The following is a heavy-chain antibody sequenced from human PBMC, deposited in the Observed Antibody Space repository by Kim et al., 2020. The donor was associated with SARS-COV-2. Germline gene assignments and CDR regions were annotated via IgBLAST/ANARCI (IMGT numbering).Heavy chain of an antibody. CDR1: GYSFTSSW. CDR2: IYLGDSDT. J-gene: IGHJ5*02. V-gene: IGHV5-51*01. Sequence: GESLKISCKGSGYSFTSSWIGWVRQMPGKGLEWMGIIYLGDSDTRYSPSFQGQVTISADKSITTAYLQWSSLKASDTAMYYCARRVGYCSSTSCPNWFDPWGQGTLVTVSS. D-gene: IGHD2-2*01. CDR3: ARRVGYCSSTSCPNWFDP.